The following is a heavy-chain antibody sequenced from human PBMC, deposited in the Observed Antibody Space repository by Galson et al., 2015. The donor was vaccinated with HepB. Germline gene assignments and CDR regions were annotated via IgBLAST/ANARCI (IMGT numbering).Heavy chain of an antibody. V-gene: IGHV1-18*01. CDR3: ARGALVVVVDATQNNWFDP. D-gene: IGHD2-15*01. CDR1: GYTFSSYS. CDR2: ISAYNRNT. Sequence: CKASGYTFSSYSITWVRQAPGQGLEWMGWISAYNRNTEYARQLQGRVTMTTDTSTSTAYMELKSLRSDDTAVYYCARGALVVVVDATQNNWFDPWGQGTLVTVSS. J-gene: IGHJ5*02.